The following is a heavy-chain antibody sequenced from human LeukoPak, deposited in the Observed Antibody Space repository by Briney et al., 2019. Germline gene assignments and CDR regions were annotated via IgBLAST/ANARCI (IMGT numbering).Heavy chain of an antibody. D-gene: IGHD4-17*01. V-gene: IGHV4-39*07. CDR2: IYYSGST. CDR1: GGSISSSSYY. J-gene: IGHJ4*02. CDR3: ARGATGGFDY. Sequence: SETLSLTCTVSGGSISSSSYYWGWIRQPPGKGLEWIGSIYYSGSTYYNPSLKSRVTISVDTSKNQFSLKLSSVTAADTAVYYCARGATGGFDYWGQGTLVTVSS.